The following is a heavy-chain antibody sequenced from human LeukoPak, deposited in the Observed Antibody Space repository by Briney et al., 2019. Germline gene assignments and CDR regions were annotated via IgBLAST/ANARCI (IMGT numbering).Heavy chain of an antibody. CDR1: GGSISSSSYY. CDR2: IYYSGST. V-gene: IGHV4-61*01. D-gene: IGHD3-9*01. Sequence: SETLSLTCTVSGGSISSSSYYWSWIRQPPGKGLEWIGYIYYSGSTNYNPSLKSRVTISVDTSKNQFSLKLSSVTAADTAVYYCARDSRYFDAFDIWGQGTMVTVSS. CDR3: ARDSRYFDAFDI. J-gene: IGHJ3*02.